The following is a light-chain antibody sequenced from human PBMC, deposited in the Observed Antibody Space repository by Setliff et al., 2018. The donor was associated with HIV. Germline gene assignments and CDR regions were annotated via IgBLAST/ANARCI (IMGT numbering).Light chain of an antibody. Sequence: QSALTQPASVSGSPGQSITISRTGTSSDIGGYNYVSWYQQLPGNTPKLLIYGVTNRPSGVPDRFSGSKSANTASLTISGLQAEDEADYYCSSFTSSKALLFGGGTKVTVL. CDR1: SSDIGGYNY. CDR2: GVT. V-gene: IGLV2-14*03. CDR3: SSFTSSKALL. J-gene: IGLJ3*02.